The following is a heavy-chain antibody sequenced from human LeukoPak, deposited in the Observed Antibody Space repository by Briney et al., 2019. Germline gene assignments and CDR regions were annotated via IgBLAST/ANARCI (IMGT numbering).Heavy chain of an antibody. CDR2: INPSGGST. V-gene: IGHV1-46*01. Sequence: ASVKVSCKASGYTLTSYYMHWVRQAPGQGLEWMGIINPSGGSTSYAQKFQGRVTMTRDTSTSTVYMELSSLRSEDTAVYYCARTSYGDYLMDGMDVWGQGTTVTVSS. CDR3: ARTSYGDYLMDGMDV. J-gene: IGHJ6*02. D-gene: IGHD4-17*01. CDR1: GYTLTSYY.